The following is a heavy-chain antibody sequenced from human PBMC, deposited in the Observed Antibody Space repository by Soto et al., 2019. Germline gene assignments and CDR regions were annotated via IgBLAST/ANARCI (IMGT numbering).Heavy chain of an antibody. V-gene: IGHV3-11*06. D-gene: IGHD6-19*01. CDR3: ARGASESSGWPDYYYYGMDV. J-gene: IGHJ6*02. CDR2: ISSSSSYT. CDR1: GFTFSDYY. Sequence: PGGSLRLSCAASGFTFSDYYMSWIRQAPGKGLEWVSYISSSSSYTNYADSVKGRFTISRDNAKNSLYLQMNSLRAEDTAVYYCARGASESSGWPDYYYYGMDVWGQGTTGTVSS.